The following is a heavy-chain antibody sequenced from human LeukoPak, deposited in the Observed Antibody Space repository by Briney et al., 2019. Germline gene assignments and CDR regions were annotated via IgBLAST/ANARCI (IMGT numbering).Heavy chain of an antibody. CDR1: GGTFSSYA. D-gene: IGHD3-10*01. CDR2: IIPILGIA. V-gene: IGHV1-69*04. Sequence: SVKVSCKASGGTFSSYAISRVRQAPGQGLEWMGRIIPILGIANYAQKFQGRVTITADKSTSTAYMELSSLRSEDTAVYYCASRYYYGSGSYLLDYWGQGTLVTVSS. J-gene: IGHJ4*02. CDR3: ASRYYYGSGSYLLDY.